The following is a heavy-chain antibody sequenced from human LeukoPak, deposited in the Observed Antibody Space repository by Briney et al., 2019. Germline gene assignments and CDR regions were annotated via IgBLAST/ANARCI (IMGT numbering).Heavy chain of an antibody. CDR3: ARTLNSGTYYVDALDI. Sequence: PGRSLRLSCVASRFSFSSYAIHWVRQAPGKGLEWVAVISSDGSNKYYADSVKGRFTISRDDSKNTMFLQMNSLRAEDTAVYYCARTLNSGTYYVDALDIWGQGTMVIVSS. J-gene: IGHJ3*02. CDR1: RFSFSSYA. CDR2: ISSDGSNK. V-gene: IGHV3-30-3*01. D-gene: IGHD1-26*01.